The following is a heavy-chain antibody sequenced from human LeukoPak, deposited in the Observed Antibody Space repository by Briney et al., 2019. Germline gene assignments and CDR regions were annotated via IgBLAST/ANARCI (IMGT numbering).Heavy chain of an antibody. V-gene: IGHV3-33*01. CDR3: ARDAQRGFDYSNSLKN. CDR1: GFIFSHHG. D-gene: IGHD4-11*01. Sequence: GESLRLSCAASGFIFSHHGMHWVRQAPGKGLEWVAVIWSDATNRFYAESVKGRFTISRDNSQNTVFLQMNSLRVKDTAIYYCARDAQRGFDYSNSLKNWGHGTLVTVSS. J-gene: IGHJ4*01. CDR2: IWSDATNR.